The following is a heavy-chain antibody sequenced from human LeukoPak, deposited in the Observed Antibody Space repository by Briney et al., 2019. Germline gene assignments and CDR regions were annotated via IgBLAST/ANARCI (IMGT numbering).Heavy chain of an antibody. CDR2: ISGSGGST. D-gene: IGHD2-2*01. CDR1: GFTFSSYA. CDR3: AKEAVVVVPAAMRYYFDY. Sequence: YPGGSLRLSCAASGFTFSSYAMSWVRQAPGKGLEWVSAISGSGGSTYCTDSVKGRFTISRDNSKNTLYLQMNSLRAEDTAVYYCAKEAVVVVPAAMRYYFDYWGQGTLVTVSS. V-gene: IGHV3-23*01. J-gene: IGHJ4*02.